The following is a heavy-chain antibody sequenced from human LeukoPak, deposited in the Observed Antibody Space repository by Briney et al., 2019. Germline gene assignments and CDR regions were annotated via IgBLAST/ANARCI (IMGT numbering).Heavy chain of an antibody. CDR1: GFTFSSYG. Sequence: GGSLRLSCAASGFTFSSYGMHWVRQAPGKGLEWVAVISYDGSNKYYAGSVRGRFTISRDNSKNTLYLQMNSLRAEDTAVYYCANLDYWGQGTLVTVSS. CDR2: ISYDGSNK. V-gene: IGHV3-30*18. J-gene: IGHJ4*02. CDR3: ANLDY.